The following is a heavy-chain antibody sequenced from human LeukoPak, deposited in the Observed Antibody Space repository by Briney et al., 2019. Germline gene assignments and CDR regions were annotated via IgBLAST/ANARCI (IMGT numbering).Heavy chain of an antibody. D-gene: IGHD2-2*01. J-gene: IGHJ4*02. CDR1: GYTFTSYG. CDR2: MNPNSGNT. V-gene: IGHV1-8*03. Sequence: GASVKVSCKASGYTFTSYGISWVRQAPGQGLEWMGWMNPNSGNTGYAQKFQGRVTITRNTSISTAYMELSSLRSEDTAVYYCARGGCSSTSCRKYYFDYWGQGTLVTVSS. CDR3: ARGGCSSTSCRKYYFDY.